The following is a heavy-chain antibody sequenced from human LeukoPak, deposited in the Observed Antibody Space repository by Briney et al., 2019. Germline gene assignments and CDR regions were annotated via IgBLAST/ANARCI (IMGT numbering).Heavy chain of an antibody. CDR2: IIPIFGTA. D-gene: IGHD2-2*01. CDR3: ARCASQLPSCYFDN. Sequence: SVKVSCKASGGTFSSYAISWVRQAPGQGLEWMGGIIPIFGTANYAQKFQGRVTITADESTSTAYMGLSSLRSEDTAVYYCARCASQLPSCYFDNWGQGTLVTVSS. J-gene: IGHJ4*02. CDR1: GGTFSSYA. V-gene: IGHV1-69*13.